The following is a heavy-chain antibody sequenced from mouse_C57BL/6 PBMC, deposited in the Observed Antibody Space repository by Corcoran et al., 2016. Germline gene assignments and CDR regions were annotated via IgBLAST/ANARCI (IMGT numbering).Heavy chain of an antibody. V-gene: IGHV3-6*01. J-gene: IGHJ4*01. D-gene: IGHD1-1*01. CDR2: ISYDGSK. CDR1: GYSITSGYY. CDR3: ARDYGSSYYAMDY. Sequence: DVQLQESGPGLVKPSQSLSLTCSVTGYSITSGYYWNWIRQFPGNKLEWMGYISYDGSKNYNPSLKNRISITRDTSKNQFFLKLNSVTTEYTATYYCARDYGSSYYAMDYWGQGSSVTVSS.